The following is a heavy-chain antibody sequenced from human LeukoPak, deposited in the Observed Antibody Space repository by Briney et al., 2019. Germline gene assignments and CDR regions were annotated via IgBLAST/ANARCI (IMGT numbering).Heavy chain of an antibody. CDR2: ISSSSSTI. V-gene: IGHV3-48*01. Sequence: GGSLRLSCAASGFTFSSYSMNWVRQAPGKGLEWVSYISSSSSTIYYADSVEGRFTISRDNAKNSLYLQMNSLRAEDTAVYYCARDHLYCSGGSCYFDYWGQGTLATVSS. D-gene: IGHD2-15*01. CDR1: GFTFSSYS. CDR3: ARDHLYCSGGSCYFDY. J-gene: IGHJ4*02.